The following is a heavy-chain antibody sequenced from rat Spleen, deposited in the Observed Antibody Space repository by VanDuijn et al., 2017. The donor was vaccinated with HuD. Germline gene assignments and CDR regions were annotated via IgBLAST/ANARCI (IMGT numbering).Heavy chain of an antibody. V-gene: IGHV5-17*01. D-gene: IGHD2-7*01. CDR1: GFTFSDYA. J-gene: IGHJ1*01. Sequence: EVQLVESGGGLVQPGNSLKLSCAASGFTFSDYAMAWVRQSPRKGLEWVANIIYDGSDTYYRDSVKGRFTISRDDAKSTLYLQMDSLRPEETATYYCARRGYLSNWYFDFWGPGIMVTVSS. CDR2: IIYDGSDT. CDR3: ARRGYLSNWYFDF.